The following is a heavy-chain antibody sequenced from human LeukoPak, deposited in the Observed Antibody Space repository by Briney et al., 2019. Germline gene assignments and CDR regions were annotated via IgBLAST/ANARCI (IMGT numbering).Heavy chain of an antibody. V-gene: IGHV2-5*02. CDR3: ARVGFCSSTSCYSGAYYFDY. J-gene: IGHJ4*02. D-gene: IGHD2-2*02. CDR1: GFSLNTNGVG. CDR2: IYWDADK. Sequence: SGPTLVNPTQTLTLTCTFSGFSLNTNGVGVGWIRQPPGKALEWLALIYWDADKHYSPSLKSRLTVTKDTSKNQVVPTMTNMDLVDTATYYCARVGFCSSTSCYSGAYYFDYWGQGTLVTVSS.